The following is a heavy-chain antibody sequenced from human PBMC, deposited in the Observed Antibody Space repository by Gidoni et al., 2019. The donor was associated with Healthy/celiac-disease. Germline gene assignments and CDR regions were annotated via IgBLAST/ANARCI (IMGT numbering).Heavy chain of an antibody. CDR1: GFTFSSYA. J-gene: IGHJ4*02. Sequence: EVQLVESGGGLVQPGGSLRLSCSASGFTFSSYAMHWVRQAPGKGLEYVSAISSNGGSTYYADSVKGRFTISRDNSKNTLYLQMSSLRAEDTAVYYCVRDSYSGYGGHDYWGQGTLVTVSS. D-gene: IGHD5-12*01. V-gene: IGHV3-64D*06. CDR3: VRDSYSGYGGHDY. CDR2: ISSNGGST.